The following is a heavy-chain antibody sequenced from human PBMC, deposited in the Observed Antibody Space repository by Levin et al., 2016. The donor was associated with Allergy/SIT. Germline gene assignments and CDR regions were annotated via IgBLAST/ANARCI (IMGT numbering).Heavy chain of an antibody. CDR2: IYYSGST. J-gene: IGHJ6*02. Sequence: SETLSLTCTVSGGSISSSSYYWGWIRQPPGKGLEWIGSIYYSGSTYYNPSLKSRVTISVDTSKNQFSLKLSSVTAADTAVYYCARPGITMVPYGMDVWGQGTTVTVSS. CDR1: GGSISSSSYY. D-gene: IGHD3-10*01. V-gene: IGHV4-39*01. CDR3: ARPGITMVPYGMDV.